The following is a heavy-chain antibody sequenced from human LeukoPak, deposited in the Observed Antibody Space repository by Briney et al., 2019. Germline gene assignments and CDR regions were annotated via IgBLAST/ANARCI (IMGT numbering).Heavy chain of an antibody. D-gene: IGHD6-25*01. CDR3: GKAFPPLRVAAAGDY. CDR1: VCTFSDCD. CDR2: ISYMGDHR. Sequence: GESLRLSCTASVCTFSDCDMNWFRQAPGEGLQWVSSISYMGDHRYYADSAKGRFTISRDNAKNSLYLQMDNLRADDTAVYYCGKAFPPLRVAAAGDYWGQGTLVTVSS. V-gene: IGHV3-21*06. J-gene: IGHJ4*02.